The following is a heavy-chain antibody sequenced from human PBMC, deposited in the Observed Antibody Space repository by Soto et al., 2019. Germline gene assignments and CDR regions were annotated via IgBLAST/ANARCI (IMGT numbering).Heavy chain of an antibody. Sequence: SCKGSGATVLTYTLRGGRHFPIRGCEWMGWINPNSGGTNYAQKFQGRVTMTRDTSISTAYMELSRLRSDDTAVYYCARAKKALGYCRGGRCGACDLWGPGTRV. D-gene: IGHD2-15*01. V-gene: IGHV1-2*02. J-gene: IGHJ3*01. CDR1: GATVLTYT. CDR2: INPNSGGT. CDR3: ARAKKALGYCRGGRCGACDL.